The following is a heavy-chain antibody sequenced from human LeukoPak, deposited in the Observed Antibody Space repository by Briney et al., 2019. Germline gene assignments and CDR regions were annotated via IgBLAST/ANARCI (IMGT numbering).Heavy chain of an antibody. CDR1: GDTFSTYV. CDR3: ARGTDDYIVATTSFEY. D-gene: IGHD5-12*01. J-gene: IGHJ4*02. CDR2: VIPMVGTA. V-gene: IGHV1-69*13. Sequence: SVKVSCKASGDTFSTYVISWVRQAPGQGLEWMGGVIPMVGTANIAQKFQGRVTITADESTSTAYMELSSLRSDDTAVCYCARGTDDYIVATTSFEYWGQGTLVTVSS.